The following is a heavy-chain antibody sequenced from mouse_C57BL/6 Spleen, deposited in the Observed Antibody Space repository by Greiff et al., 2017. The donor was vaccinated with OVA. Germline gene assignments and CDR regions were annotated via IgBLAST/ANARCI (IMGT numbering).Heavy chain of an antibody. CDR1: GYSITSGYY. J-gene: IGHJ4*01. D-gene: IGHD3-2*02. V-gene: IGHV3-6*01. CDR2: ISYDGSN. CDR3: ARAELSPYAMDY. Sequence: EVQVVESGPGLVKPSQSLSLTCSVTGYSITSGYYWNWIRQFPGNKLEWMGYISYDGSNNYNPSLKNRISITRDTSKNQFFLKLNSVTTEDTATYYCARAELSPYAMDYWGQGTSVTVSS.